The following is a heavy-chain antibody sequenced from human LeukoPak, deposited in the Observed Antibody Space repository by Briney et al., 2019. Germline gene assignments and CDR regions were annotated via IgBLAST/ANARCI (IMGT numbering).Heavy chain of an antibody. Sequence: GGSLRLSCAASGFTFSGFAIHWVRQASGKGLEWVGRIRSKANSYATEYAASVKGRFSFSRDDSKNTAYLQMNSLKSEDTAVYYCIANWNDGSWGQGTLVTVSS. CDR3: IANWNDGS. V-gene: IGHV3-73*01. D-gene: IGHD1-1*01. J-gene: IGHJ5*02. CDR1: GFTFSGFA. CDR2: IRSKANSYAT.